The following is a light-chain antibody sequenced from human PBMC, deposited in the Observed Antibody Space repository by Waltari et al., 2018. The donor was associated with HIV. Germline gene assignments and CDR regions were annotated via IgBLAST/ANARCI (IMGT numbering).Light chain of an antibody. Sequence: AIRMTQSPSSFSASTGDRVTITCRASQGISSSLAWYQQQPGIAPKLLIYAASTLQSGVPSRFNGSGSGTDFTLTISCLQSEDFATYYCQQYYTYPYTFGQGTKLEIK. CDR2: AAS. CDR3: QQYYTYPYT. V-gene: IGKV1-8*01. J-gene: IGKJ2*01. CDR1: QGISSS.